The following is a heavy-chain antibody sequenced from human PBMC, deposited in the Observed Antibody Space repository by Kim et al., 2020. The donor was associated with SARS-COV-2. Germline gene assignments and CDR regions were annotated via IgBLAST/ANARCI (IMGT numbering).Heavy chain of an antibody. CDR1: GGSISSGGYY. V-gene: IGHV4-31*03. CDR3: AREDCSGGSCYLFDY. J-gene: IGHJ4*02. CDR2: IYYSGST. Sequence: SETLSLTCTVSGGSISSGGYYWSWIRQHPGKGLEWIGYIYYSGSTYYNPSLKSRVTISVDTSKNQFSLKLSSVTAADTAVYYCAREDCSGGSCYLFDYWGQGTLVTVSS. D-gene: IGHD2-15*01.